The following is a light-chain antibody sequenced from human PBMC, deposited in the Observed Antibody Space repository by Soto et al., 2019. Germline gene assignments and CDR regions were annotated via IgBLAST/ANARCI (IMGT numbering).Light chain of an antibody. CDR1: SSNIGSIT. CDR2: SND. J-gene: IGLJ2*01. Sequence: QSVLTQPPSASGTPGQRVTISCSGSSSNIGSITVNWYQQLPGTAPKLLIYSNDQRPSGVPDRFSGSKSGTSASLAISGLQSEDEADDYCAAWDDSLNGVVIGGGTKLTVL. CDR3: AAWDDSLNGVV. V-gene: IGLV1-44*01.